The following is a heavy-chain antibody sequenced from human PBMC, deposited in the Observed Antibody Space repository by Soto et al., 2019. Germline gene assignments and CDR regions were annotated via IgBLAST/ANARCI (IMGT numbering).Heavy chain of an antibody. D-gene: IGHD6-13*01. CDR1: GFTFSRHG. Sequence: GGSLRLSCVASGFTFSRHGLSWIRQAPGKGLEWVSTINPSGDSTFYADSVKGRFTISRDNSKNTVYLQMNSLSVGDTAVYLCAKVDVSTAGSFDYWGQGALVTVSS. V-gene: IGHV3-23*01. J-gene: IGHJ4*02. CDR2: INPSGDST. CDR3: AKVDVSTAGSFDY.